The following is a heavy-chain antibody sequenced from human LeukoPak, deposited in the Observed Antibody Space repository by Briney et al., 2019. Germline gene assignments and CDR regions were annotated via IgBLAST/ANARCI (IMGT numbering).Heavy chain of an antibody. J-gene: IGHJ6*03. V-gene: IGHV3-66*01. Sequence: PGRSLRLSCAASGFTVSSNYMSWVRQAPGKGLEWVSVIYSGGGTYYADSVKGRFTISRDNSKNTLYLQMNSLRAEDTAVYYCARASGNYYYYYMDVWGKGTTVTISS. D-gene: IGHD6-19*01. CDR1: GFTVSSNY. CDR3: ARASGNYYYYYMDV. CDR2: IYSGGGT.